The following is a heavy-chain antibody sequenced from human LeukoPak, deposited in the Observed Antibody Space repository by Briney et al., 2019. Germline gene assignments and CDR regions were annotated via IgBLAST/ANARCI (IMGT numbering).Heavy chain of an antibody. D-gene: IGHD2-8*01. J-gene: IGHJ6*02. CDR1: GGSVSSGDYY. CDR2: IYYTGST. CDR3: ARVETNGPNYYGMDV. V-gene: IGHV4-30-4*01. Sequence: SETLSLTCTVSGGSVSSGDYYWSWIRQPPGKGLEWIGYIYYTGSTDYNPSLESRVTISVDTSKNQFSLKLNSVTAADTAVYYCARVETNGPNYYGMDVWGQGTTVTVSS.